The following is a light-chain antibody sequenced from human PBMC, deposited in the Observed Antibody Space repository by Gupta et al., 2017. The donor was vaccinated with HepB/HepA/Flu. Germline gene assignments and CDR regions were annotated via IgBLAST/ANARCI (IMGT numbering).Light chain of an antibody. CDR2: DAS. CDR1: QNILNY. V-gene: IGKV3-11*01. J-gene: IGKJ4*01. CDR3: QQRSNWPLT. Sequence: EIVMTQSPATLSLSPGERATLSCRASQNILNYLAWYQQKPGQAPRLLVYDASNRATGIPARFSGSGSGTDFTLTISSLEPEDFAVYYCQQRSNWPLTFGGGTKVEIK.